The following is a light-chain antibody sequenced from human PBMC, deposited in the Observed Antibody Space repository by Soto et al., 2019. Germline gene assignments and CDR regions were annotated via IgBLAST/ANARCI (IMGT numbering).Light chain of an antibody. CDR3: QQYNNYWT. V-gene: IGKV1-5*01. J-gene: IGKJ1*01. CDR1: RSISSW. Sequence: DIQMTQSPSTLSASVGDRVTITCRASRSISSWLAWYQQKPGKPPKLLIYDASSFEGGVPSRFSGSCSGTEFTLTISSLQPDDSATYYCQQYNNYWTFGQGTKV. CDR2: DAS.